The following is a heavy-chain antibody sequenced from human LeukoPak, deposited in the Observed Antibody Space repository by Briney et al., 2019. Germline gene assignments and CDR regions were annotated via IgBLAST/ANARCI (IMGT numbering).Heavy chain of an antibody. CDR2: ISYDGSNK. CDR1: GFTFSSYA. CDR3: ARAPYDTSGYIVH. D-gene: IGHD3-22*01. J-gene: IGHJ5*02. V-gene: IGHV3-30-3*01. Sequence: PGRSLRLSCAASGFTFSSYAMHWVRQAPGKGLEWVAVISYDGSNKYYADSVKGRFTISRDNSKNTLYLQMNSLRAEDTAVYYCARAPYDTSGYIVHWGQGTLVTVSS.